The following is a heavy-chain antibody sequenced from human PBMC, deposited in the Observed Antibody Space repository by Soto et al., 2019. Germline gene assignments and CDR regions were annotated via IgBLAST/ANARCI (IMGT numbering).Heavy chain of an antibody. V-gene: IGHV4-30-2*01. J-gene: IGHJ6*02. D-gene: IGHD3-16*01. CDR3: ARDRMLMPFGGLTHYSGIDV. CDR2: VYHTGRT. CDR1: GGSISSGGYS. Sequence: QLQLQESGSGLVKPSQSLSLTCTFSGGSISSGGYSWTWIRQPPGKGLEWIGNVYHTGRTNYNPSLKSRLAMSVDRSKNQFSLRLSSVPAADTAVYYCARDRMLMPFGGLTHYSGIDVWGHGTTVSVSS.